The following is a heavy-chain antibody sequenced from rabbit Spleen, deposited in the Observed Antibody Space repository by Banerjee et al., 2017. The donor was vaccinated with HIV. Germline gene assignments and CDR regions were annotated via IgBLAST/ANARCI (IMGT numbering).Heavy chain of an antibody. V-gene: IGHV1S45*01. J-gene: IGHJ4*01. CDR1: GFDFSNYG. CDR3: ARDLVGVIGWNFYL. Sequence: QEQLVESGGGLVQPGGSLKLSCKASGFDFSNYGVSWVRQAPGKGLEWVACAYAGSSGSTYSATWAKGRFTVSKTSSTTVTLRMTSLTAADTATYFCARDLVGVIGWNFYLWGQGTLVTVS. D-gene: IGHD1-1*01. CDR2: AYAGSSGST.